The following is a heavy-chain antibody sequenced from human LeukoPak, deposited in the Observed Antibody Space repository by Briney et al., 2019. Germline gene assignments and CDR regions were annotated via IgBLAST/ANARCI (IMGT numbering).Heavy chain of an antibody. V-gene: IGHV1-46*01. CDR1: RYTFTSYL. Sequence: SVQVSCKPSRYTFTSYLMHGVRQAARQEGEGMGMMKPSGGRKSYAQKSQGRIAVTRDTSTSTVYLELSSLSSGDQGVWFCARDYYGWGSYLYSWGQGALVSVSS. CDR3: ARDYYGWGSYLYS. D-gene: IGHD3-10*01. CDR2: MKPSGGRK. J-gene: IGHJ4*02.